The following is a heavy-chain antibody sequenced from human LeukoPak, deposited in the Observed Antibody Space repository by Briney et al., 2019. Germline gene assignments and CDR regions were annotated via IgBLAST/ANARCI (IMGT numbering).Heavy chain of an antibody. CDR3: ARGRTTVVYDAFDI. D-gene: IGHD4-23*01. J-gene: IGHJ3*02. Sequence: WIHFISSSGSTKYYADSVKGRFTISRDNAKNSLYLQMNSLRAEDTAVYYCARGRTTVVYDAFDIWGQGTMVTVSS. CDR2: ISSSGSTK. V-gene: IGHV3-48*03.